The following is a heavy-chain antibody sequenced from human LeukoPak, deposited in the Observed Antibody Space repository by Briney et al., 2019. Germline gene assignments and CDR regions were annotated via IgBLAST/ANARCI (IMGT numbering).Heavy chain of an antibody. J-gene: IGHJ4*02. Sequence: ASVKVSCKDSGYTFTSYGISWVRQAPGQGLEWMGWISAYNGNTNYAQKLQGRVTMTTDTSTSTAYMELRSLRSDDTAVYYCTRDNRRYCSSTSCYPYDYWGQGTLVTVSS. V-gene: IGHV1-18*01. CDR2: ISAYNGNT. D-gene: IGHD2-2*01. CDR1: GYTFTSYG. CDR3: TRDNRRYCSSTSCYPYDY.